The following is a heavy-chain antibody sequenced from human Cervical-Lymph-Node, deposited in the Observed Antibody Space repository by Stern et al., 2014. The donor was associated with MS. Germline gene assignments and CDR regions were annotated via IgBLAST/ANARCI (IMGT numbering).Heavy chain of an antibody. V-gene: IGHV3-7*01. D-gene: IGHD3-10*01. J-gene: IGHJ4*02. Sequence: EVHLVESGGGLVQPGESLTLSCVASGFTFSVYWMRWVRQAPGKGLEWVANIRDDGSDKYYVDSVKGRFTISRDNAKNSLYLQMNSLRGEDTAVYFCGRFTRGSPSDYWGQGTQVTVSP. CDR3: GRFTRGSPSDY. CDR2: IRDDGSDK. CDR1: GFTFSVYW.